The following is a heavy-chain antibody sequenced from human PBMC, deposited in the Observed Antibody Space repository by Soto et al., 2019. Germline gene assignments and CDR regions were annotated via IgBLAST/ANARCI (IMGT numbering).Heavy chain of an antibody. D-gene: IGHD1-1*01. CDR1: GFTLSDFA. Sequence: HPGGSLRLSCAASGFTLSDFAMHWVRQAPGRGLEWVAVISYDGTKEYFADSVRGRFTISRDNSNNTLYLQMNSLRAEDTAVYYCSKDQAACNDTYAFWAQRTL. CDR3: SKDQAACNDTYAF. J-gene: IGHJ1*01. V-gene: IGHV3-30-3*01. CDR2: ISYDGTKE.